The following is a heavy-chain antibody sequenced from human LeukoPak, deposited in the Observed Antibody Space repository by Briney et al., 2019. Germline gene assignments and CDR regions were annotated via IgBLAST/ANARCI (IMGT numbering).Heavy chain of an antibody. J-gene: IGHJ4*02. CDR3: AREAVSGSSYFDY. V-gene: IGHV3-21*01. CDR1: GFTFKNYH. CDR2: ITDNGLSI. Sequence: PGGSLRLSCAASGFTFKNYHMNWVRQVPGKGPEWVSSITDNGLSIYYADSVRGRFTISRDNAESSLYLQMDSLRAEDTAVYCCAREAVSGSSYFDYWGLGTLVTVSS. D-gene: IGHD6-19*01.